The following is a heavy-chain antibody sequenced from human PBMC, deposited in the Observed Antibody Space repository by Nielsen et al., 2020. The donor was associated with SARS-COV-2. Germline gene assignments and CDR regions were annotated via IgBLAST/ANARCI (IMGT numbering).Heavy chain of an antibody. V-gene: IGHV5-51*01. Sequence: GGSLRLSCKGSGYSFTSYWIGWVRQMPGKGLEWMGIIYPGDSDTRYSPSFQGRVTISADKSISTAYLQWSSLKASDTAMYYCARRPYYDILTGYYYFDYWGQGTLVTVSS. D-gene: IGHD3-9*01. CDR1: GYSFTSYW. J-gene: IGHJ4*02. CDR2: IYPGDSDT. CDR3: ARRPYYDILTGYYYFDY.